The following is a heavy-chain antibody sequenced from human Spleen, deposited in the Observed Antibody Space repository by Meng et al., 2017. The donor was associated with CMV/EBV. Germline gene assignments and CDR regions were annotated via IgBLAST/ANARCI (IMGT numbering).Heavy chain of an antibody. CDR3: AGQPYYYYYGMDV. V-gene: IGHV4-61*01. J-gene: IGHJ6*02. CDR2: IYYSGST. CDR1: GGSVSSGSYY. Sequence: GSLRLSCTVSGGSVSSGSYYWSWIRQPPGKGLEWSGYIYYSGSTNYNPSLKSRVTISVDTSKNQFSLKLSSVTAADTAVYYCAGQPYYYYYGMDVWGQGTTVTVSS.